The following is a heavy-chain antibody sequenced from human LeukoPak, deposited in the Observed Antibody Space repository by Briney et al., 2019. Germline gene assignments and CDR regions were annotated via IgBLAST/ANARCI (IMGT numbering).Heavy chain of an antibody. CDR3: ARAQIVVVPAAIDY. Sequence: RPGGSLRLSCAASGFTFSSYAMHWVRQAPGKGLEWVAVISYDGSNKYYADSVKGRFTISRDNSKNTLYLQMNSLRAEDTAVYYCARAQIVVVPAAIDYWGQGTLVTVSS. V-gene: IGHV3-30-3*01. J-gene: IGHJ4*02. CDR2: ISYDGSNK. D-gene: IGHD2-2*02. CDR1: GFTFSSYA.